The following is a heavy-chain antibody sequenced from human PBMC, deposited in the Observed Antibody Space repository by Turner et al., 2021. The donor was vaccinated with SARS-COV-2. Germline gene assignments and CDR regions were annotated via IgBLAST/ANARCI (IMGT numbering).Heavy chain of an antibody. D-gene: IGHD3-10*01. CDR3: AKDSGAVDGSFDF. CDR1: GYRFNGYY. Sequence: QVPLVQSGPEVRKPGASVKVSCRASGYRFNGYYIHWVRQAPGQGLEWVGWINPNTGAKNYAQKSQGRVTLTRDTSIRTVYMELTRLRADDTAVYYCAKDSGAVDGSFDFWGQGSLVAVSS. J-gene: IGHJ4*02. V-gene: IGHV1-2*02. CDR2: INPNTGAK.